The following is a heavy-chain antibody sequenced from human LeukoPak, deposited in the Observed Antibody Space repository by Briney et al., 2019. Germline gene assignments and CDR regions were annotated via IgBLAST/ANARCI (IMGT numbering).Heavy chain of an antibody. CDR3: ARAGRGYYDSSGYYTTNTHFDY. Sequence: SVKVSCKASGGTFSSYAISWVRQAPGQGLEWMGGIIPIFGTANYAQKFQGRVTITADESTSTAYMELSSLRSEDTAVYYCARAGRGYYDSSGYYTTNTHFDYWGQGTLVTVSS. CDR2: IIPIFGTA. J-gene: IGHJ4*02. V-gene: IGHV1-69*13. CDR1: GGTFSSYA. D-gene: IGHD3-22*01.